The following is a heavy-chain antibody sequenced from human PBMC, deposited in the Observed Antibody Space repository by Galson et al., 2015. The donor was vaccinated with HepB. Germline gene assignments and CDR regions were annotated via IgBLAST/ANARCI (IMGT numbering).Heavy chain of an antibody. J-gene: IGHJ3*02. D-gene: IGHD3-16*01. CDR3: ANHPGDQGAFDI. CDR2: ISYDGSNK. V-gene: IGHV3-30*18. CDR1: GFTFSSYG. Sequence: SLRLSCAASGFTFSSYGMHWVRQAPGKGLEWVAVISYDGSNKYYADSVKGRFTISRDNSKNTLYLQMNSLRAEDTAVYYCANHPGDQGAFDIWGQGTMVTVSS.